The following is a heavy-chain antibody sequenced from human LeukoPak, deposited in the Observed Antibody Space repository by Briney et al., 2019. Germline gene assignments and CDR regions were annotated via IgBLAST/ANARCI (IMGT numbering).Heavy chain of an antibody. CDR1: GYSISSGYY. D-gene: IGHD3-3*01. V-gene: IGHV4-38-2*02. J-gene: IGHJ4*02. Sequence: SETLPLTCTVSGYSISSGYYWGWIRQPPGKGLEWIGSIYHSGSTYYNPSLKSRVTISVDASKNQFSLKLSSVTAADTAVYYCARSALDRVVITHLFGYWGQGTLVTVSS. CDR2: IYHSGST. CDR3: ARSALDRVVITHLFGY.